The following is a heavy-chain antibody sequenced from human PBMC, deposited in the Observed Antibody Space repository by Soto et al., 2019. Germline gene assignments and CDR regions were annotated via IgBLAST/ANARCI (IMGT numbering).Heavy chain of an antibody. V-gene: IGHV3-30*04. CDR2: ISYDGSNK. CDR1: GFTFSSYA. J-gene: IGHJ1*01. D-gene: IGHD3-22*01. Sequence: GGSLRLSCAASGFTFSSYAMHWVRQAPGKGLEWVAVISYDGSNKYYADSVKGRFTISRDNSKNTLYLQMNSLRAEDTAVYYCARDRGHYYDSSGYYFQHWGQGTLVTVSS. CDR3: ARDRGHYYDSSGYYFQH.